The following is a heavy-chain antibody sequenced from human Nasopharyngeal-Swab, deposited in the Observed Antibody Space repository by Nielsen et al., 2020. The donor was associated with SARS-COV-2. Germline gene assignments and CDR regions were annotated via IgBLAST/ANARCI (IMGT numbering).Heavy chain of an antibody. D-gene: IGHD1-26*01. J-gene: IGHJ6*03. Sequence: GSLRLSCTVSGGSISSYYWSWIRQSPGKGLEWIGYIYYSGSTNYNPSLKSRVTISVDTSKNQFSLKLNSVTAADTAVYYCARQYSGSYDYYYYYYMDVWGKGTTVTVSS. V-gene: IGHV4-59*08. CDR1: GGSISSYY. CDR2: IYYSGST. CDR3: ARQYSGSYDYYYYYYMDV.